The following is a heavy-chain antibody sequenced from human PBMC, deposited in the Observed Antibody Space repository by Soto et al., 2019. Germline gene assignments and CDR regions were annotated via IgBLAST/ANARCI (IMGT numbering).Heavy chain of an antibody. CDR2: IWYDGSST. CDR3: ASGGSSLNFDS. J-gene: IGHJ4*02. V-gene: IGHV3-33*03. CDR1: GFTFNTHG. D-gene: IGHD6-6*01. Sequence: GGSLRLSCAASGFTFNTHGMHWVRQAPGKGLEWVAIIWYDGSSTSYADSVKGRFTISRDNAKNTLYLQMNSLRAEDTAVYYCASGGSSLNFDSWGQGTLVTVSS.